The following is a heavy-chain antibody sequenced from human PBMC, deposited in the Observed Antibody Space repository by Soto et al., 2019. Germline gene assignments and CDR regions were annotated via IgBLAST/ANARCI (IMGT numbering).Heavy chain of an antibody. CDR3: ARDPGSSDTAMVLWFDP. Sequence: ASVKVSCKASGYTFTTYAIHWVRQAPGQRLEWMGWINAGNGNTKYSQRFQGRVTITTDTSASTAYMELSGLRSEDTAVYYCARDPGSSDTAMVLWFDPWGQGTLVTVSS. CDR1: GYTFTTYA. CDR2: INAGNGNT. V-gene: IGHV1-3*01. D-gene: IGHD5-18*01. J-gene: IGHJ5*02.